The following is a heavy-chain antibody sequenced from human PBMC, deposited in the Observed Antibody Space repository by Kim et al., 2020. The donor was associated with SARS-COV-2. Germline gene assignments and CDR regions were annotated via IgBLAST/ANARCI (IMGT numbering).Heavy chain of an antibody. CDR1: GYSFTSYW. D-gene: IGHD3-22*01. V-gene: IGHV5-10-1*01. J-gene: IGHJ4*02. CDR2: IVPSDSYT. Sequence: GESLKISCKGSGYSFTSYWISWVRQMPGKGLEWMGRIVPSDSYTNYSPSFQGHVTISADKSISTAYLQWSSLKASDTAMYYCARNAYYYDSSGSTTPDYWGQGTLVTVSS. CDR3: ARNAYYYDSSGSTTPDY.